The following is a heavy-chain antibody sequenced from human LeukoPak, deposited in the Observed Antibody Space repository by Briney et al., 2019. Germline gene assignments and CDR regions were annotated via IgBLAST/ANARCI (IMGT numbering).Heavy chain of an antibody. CDR1: GYSFSSYW. D-gene: IGHD5-24*01. J-gene: IGHJ4*02. Sequence: GESLKISCKGLGYSFSSYWNAWVRQRPGKGLGWMGIIYPGGSETRYDPSFQGQVTISADSSTSTAYPQWSSLRASDTAMYYCARASRDGYNQNFDHWGQGTLVTVSS. CDR2: IYPGGSET. CDR3: ARASRDGYNQNFDH. V-gene: IGHV5-51*01.